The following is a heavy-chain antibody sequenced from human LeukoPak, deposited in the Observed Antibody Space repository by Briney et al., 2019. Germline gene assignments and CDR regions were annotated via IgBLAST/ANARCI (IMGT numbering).Heavy chain of an antibody. V-gene: IGHV3-30*03. CDR3: AGVSESGWYYFDY. J-gene: IGHJ4*02. CDR2: ISFDGSNK. Sequence: GGSLRLSCAASGFTFSNFAMHWVRQAPRKGLQWVAVISFDGSNKYYADSVKGRFSISRDNSKDTLHLQMSSLRDEDTAVYFCAGVSESGWYYFDYWGQGTLVTVSS. D-gene: IGHD6-19*01. CDR1: GFTFSNFA.